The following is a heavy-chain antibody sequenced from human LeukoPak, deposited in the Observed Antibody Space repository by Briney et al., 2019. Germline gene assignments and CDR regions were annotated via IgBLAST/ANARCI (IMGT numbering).Heavy chain of an antibody. D-gene: IGHD3-10*01. CDR3: ARESSGTYYDPLGYMDV. CDR2: VFASGIT. Sequence: SETLSLTCTVSGGSISIYYWNWIRQPAGKGLEWIGRVFASGITNYNPSLKSRVTMSVDTSKNQFSPNLRSVTAADTAVYYCARESSGTYYDPLGYMDVWGNGTTVIVSS. V-gene: IGHV4-4*07. J-gene: IGHJ6*03. CDR1: GGSISIYY.